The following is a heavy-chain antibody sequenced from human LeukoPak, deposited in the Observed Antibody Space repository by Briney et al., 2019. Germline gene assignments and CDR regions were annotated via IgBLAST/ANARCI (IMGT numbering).Heavy chain of an antibody. V-gene: IGHV1-18*01. D-gene: IGHD2-2*01. J-gene: IGHJ6*03. CDR1: GYTFTSYG. CDR3: ARVGVTAPSYYKDV. CDR2: ISAYNGNT. Sequence: ASVKDSFKASGYTFTSYGISWVGQAPGQGLEWMGWISAYNGNTNYAQKLQGRVTMTTDTSTSTAYMELRSLRSDDTAVYYCARVGVTAPSYYKDVWGKGTTVTVSS.